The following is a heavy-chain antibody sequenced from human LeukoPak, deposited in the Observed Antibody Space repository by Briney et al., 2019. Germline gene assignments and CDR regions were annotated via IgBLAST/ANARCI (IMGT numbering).Heavy chain of an antibody. CDR2: IYPGDSDT. CDR3: ARRRYCDSSGRASFDY. Sequence: GESLKISCKGSGYSFTSYWIGWVRQMPGKGLEWMGIIYPGDSDTRYSPSFQGQVTISADKSISTAYLQWSSLKASDTAMYYCARRRYCDSSGRASFDYWGQGTLVTVSS. D-gene: IGHD3-22*01. V-gene: IGHV5-51*01. J-gene: IGHJ4*02. CDR1: GYSFTSYW.